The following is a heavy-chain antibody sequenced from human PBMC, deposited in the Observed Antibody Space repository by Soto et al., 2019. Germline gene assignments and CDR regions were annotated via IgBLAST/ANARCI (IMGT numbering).Heavy chain of an antibody. CDR3: VRGPQNNRFKFFP. CDR1: GGTFSGTA. J-gene: IGHJ5*02. Sequence: QVQLVQSGPEMKKPGSSVKVSCKISGGTFSGTAINWVRQAPGQGHEWVGGIIPVFATTHYPQKLQGRVTITAGDSTNTVQLEMHRLRSDHTAAYPCVRGPQNNRFKFFPWGQGTRVTVSP. V-gene: IGHV1-69*01. D-gene: IGHD1-1*01. CDR2: IIPVFATT.